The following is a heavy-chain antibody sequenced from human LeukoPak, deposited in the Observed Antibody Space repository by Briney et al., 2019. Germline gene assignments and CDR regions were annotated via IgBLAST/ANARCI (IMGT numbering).Heavy chain of an antibody. CDR2: IRYDGSNK. CDR3: ARDKSGYDFMSRYYYYYMDV. V-gene: IGHV3-30*02. CDR1: GFTFSSYG. Sequence: GGSLRLSCAASGFTFSSYGMHWVRQAPGKGLEWVAFIRYDGSNKYYADSVKGRFTISRDNAKDSLYLQMNSLRAEDTAVYYCARDKSGYDFMSRYYYYYMDVWGKGTTVTISS. J-gene: IGHJ6*03. D-gene: IGHD5-12*01.